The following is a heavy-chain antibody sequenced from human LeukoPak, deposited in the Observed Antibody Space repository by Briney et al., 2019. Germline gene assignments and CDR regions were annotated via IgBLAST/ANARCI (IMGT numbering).Heavy chain of an antibody. J-gene: IGHJ3*02. CDR3: ARGAYYYGSGSPDAFDI. D-gene: IGHD3-10*01. CDR1: GYTFTSYG. CDR2: ISAYNGNT. V-gene: IGHV1-18*01. Sequence: ALVKVSCKASGYTFTSYGISWVRQAPGQGLEWMGWISAYNGNTNYAQKLQGRVTMTTDTSTSTAYMELRSLRSDDTAVYYCARGAYYYGSGSPDAFDIWGQGTMVTVSS.